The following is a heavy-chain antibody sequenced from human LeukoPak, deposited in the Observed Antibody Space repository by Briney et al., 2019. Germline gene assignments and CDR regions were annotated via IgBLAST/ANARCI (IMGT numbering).Heavy chain of an antibody. D-gene: IGHD4-11*01. V-gene: IGHV4-31*03. CDR1: GGSISSGGYY. J-gene: IGHJ5*02. Sequence: SETLSLTCTVSGGSISSGGYYWSWIRQHPGKGLEWIGYIYYSGSTYYNPSLKSRVTISVDTSKNQFSLKLSSVTAADTAVYYCARAYYSLPTLTWFDPWGQGTLVTVSS. CDR2: IYYSGST. CDR3: ARAYYSLPTLTWFDP.